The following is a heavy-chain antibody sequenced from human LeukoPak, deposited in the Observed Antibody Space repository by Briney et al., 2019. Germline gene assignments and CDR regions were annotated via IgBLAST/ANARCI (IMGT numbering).Heavy chain of an antibody. J-gene: IGHJ4*02. CDR2: ISAYNGNT. CDR1: GYTFTSYG. Sequence: GASVKVSCKASGYTFTSYGISWVRQAPGQGLEWMGWISAYNGNTNYAQELQGRVTMTTDTSTCTAYMELRSLRSDDTAVYYCARVEIGLRYFGWLLPIDYWGQGTLVTVSS. V-gene: IGHV1-18*04. D-gene: IGHD3-9*01. CDR3: ARVEIGLRYFGWLLPIDY.